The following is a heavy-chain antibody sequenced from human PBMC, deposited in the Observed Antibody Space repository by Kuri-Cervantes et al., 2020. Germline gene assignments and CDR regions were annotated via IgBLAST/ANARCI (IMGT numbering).Heavy chain of an antibody. CDR2: ISGSGGST. CDR3: AKMMLGSWYHFDH. CDR1: GVTFSNAW. J-gene: IGHJ4*02. D-gene: IGHD6-13*01. V-gene: IGHV3-23*01. Sequence: GGSLRLSCAASGVTFSNAWMSWVRQAPGKGLEWVSAISGSGGSTYYADSVKGRFTISRDNSKNTLYLQMNSLRAEDTAVYYCAKMMLGSWYHFDHWGQGTLVTVSS.